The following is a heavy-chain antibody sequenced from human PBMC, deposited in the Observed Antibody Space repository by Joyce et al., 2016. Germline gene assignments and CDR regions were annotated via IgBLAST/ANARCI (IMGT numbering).Heavy chain of an antibody. CDR1: GFTFSTTW. Sequence: EVQLVESGGGLVQPGGSLSLSCAASGFTFSTTWMTWVRQSPGKGPGWVANIKPDGSEKYYVGSVKGRFTISRDNAKNSLSLLMNSLRVDDTAVYYCATGGGMDVWGQGTTVTVSS. V-gene: IGHV3-7*01. CDR3: ATGGGMDV. CDR2: IKPDGSEK. J-gene: IGHJ6*02.